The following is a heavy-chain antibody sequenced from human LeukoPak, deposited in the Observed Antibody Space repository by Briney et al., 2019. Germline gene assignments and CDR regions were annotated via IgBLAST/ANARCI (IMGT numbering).Heavy chain of an antibody. CDR3: AKDLRFLEWSPTYMDV. CDR2: ITGGAGNT. CDR1: GFTLSSYA. V-gene: IGHV3-23*01. Sequence: GGSLRLSCAASGFTLSSYAMSWVRQAPGKGLEWVSSITGGAGNTYYAASVKGRISISRDNPKNTLYLQFYSLRAEDTAVYYCAKDLRFLEWSPTYMDVWGTGTTVTVSS. D-gene: IGHD3-3*01. J-gene: IGHJ6*03.